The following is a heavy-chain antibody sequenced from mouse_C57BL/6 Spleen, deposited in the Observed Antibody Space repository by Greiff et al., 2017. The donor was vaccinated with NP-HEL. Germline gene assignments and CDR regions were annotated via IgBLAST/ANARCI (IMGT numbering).Heavy chain of an antibody. V-gene: IGHV1-64*01. CDR3: ARRSYSGGFDY. J-gene: IGHJ2*01. Sequence: QVQLQQPGAELVKPGASVKLSCKASGYTFTSYWMHWVKQRPGQGLEWIGMIHPNSGSTNYNEKFKSKATLTVDKSSSTAYMQLSSLTSEDSAVYYCARRSYSGGFDYWGQGTTLTVSS. CDR1: GYTFTSYW. D-gene: IGHD2-12*01. CDR2: IHPNSGST.